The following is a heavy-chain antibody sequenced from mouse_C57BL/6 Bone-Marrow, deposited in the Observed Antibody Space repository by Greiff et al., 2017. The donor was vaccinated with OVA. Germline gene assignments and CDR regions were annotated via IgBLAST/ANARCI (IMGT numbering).Heavy chain of an antibody. CDR1: GYTFTDYY. CDR3: AKTAQARGAWFAY. J-gene: IGHJ3*01. V-gene: IGHV1-75*01. CDR2: IFPGSGST. D-gene: IGHD3-2*02. Sequence: QVQLQQSGPELVKPGASVKISCKASGYTFTDYYINWVKQRPGQGLEWIGWIFPGSGSTYYNEKFKGKATLTVDKSSSTAYMLLSSLTSEDSAVYFCAKTAQARGAWFAYWGQGTLVTVSA.